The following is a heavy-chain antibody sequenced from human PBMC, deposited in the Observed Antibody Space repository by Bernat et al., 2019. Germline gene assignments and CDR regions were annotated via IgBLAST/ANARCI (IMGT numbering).Heavy chain of an antibody. CDR3: VKDNHGDFHFDY. V-gene: IGHV3-64D*06. D-gene: IGHD4-17*01. J-gene: IGHJ4*02. Sequence: EVQLVESGGGLVQPGGSLRLSCSASGFTFSSYAMHWVRQAPGKGLAYVSAISSNGGSTYYADSVKGRFTSSRDNSKNTLYLQMSSLRAEDQAGYYCVKDNHGDFHFDYWGQGTLVTVSS. CDR2: ISSNGGST. CDR1: GFTFSSYA.